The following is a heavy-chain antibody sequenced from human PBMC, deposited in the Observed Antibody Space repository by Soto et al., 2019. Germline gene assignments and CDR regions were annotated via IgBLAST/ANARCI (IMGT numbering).Heavy chain of an antibody. Sequence: QITLKESGPTLVKPTQTLTLTCTFSGFSLSTSGVGMGWIRQPPGKALEWLALIYWDDDKRYSPSLKSRLTITKDTSKNQVVLTMTNMDPVDTATYYCALSRYSSSSHSFDYWGQGTLVTVSS. J-gene: IGHJ4*02. CDR1: GFSLSTSGVG. CDR2: IYWDDDK. V-gene: IGHV2-5*02. D-gene: IGHD6-6*01. CDR3: ALSRYSSSSHSFDY.